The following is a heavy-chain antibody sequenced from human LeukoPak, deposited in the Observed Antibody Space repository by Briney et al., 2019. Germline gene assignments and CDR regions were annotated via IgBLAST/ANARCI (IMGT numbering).Heavy chain of an antibody. CDR3: ARDTGIAVAGTGVDY. V-gene: IGHV3-48*01. Sequence: GGSLRLSCAASGFTFSSYSMNWVRQAPGKGLEWASYISSSSSTIYYADSVKGRFTISRDNAKNSLYLQMNSLRAEDTAVYYCARDTGIAVAGTGVDYWGQGTLVTVSS. CDR2: ISSSSSTI. J-gene: IGHJ4*02. D-gene: IGHD6-19*01. CDR1: GFTFSSYS.